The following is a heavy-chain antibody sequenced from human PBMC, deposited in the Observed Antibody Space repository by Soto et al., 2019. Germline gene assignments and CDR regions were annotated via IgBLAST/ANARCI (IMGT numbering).Heavy chain of an antibody. CDR1: GFIFSDYA. D-gene: IGHD6-6*01. V-gene: IGHV3-30-3*01. J-gene: IGHJ1*01. Sequence: GSLRLSCVASGFIFSDYAMHWARQAPGKGLEWVALISPAGTNQYYADSAKGRFTISRDNSKNTLYLQMNSLRPEDTGLYYCARENSRVSPRLFQHWGHGTLVTVSS. CDR2: ISPAGTNQ. CDR3: ARENSRVSPRLFQH.